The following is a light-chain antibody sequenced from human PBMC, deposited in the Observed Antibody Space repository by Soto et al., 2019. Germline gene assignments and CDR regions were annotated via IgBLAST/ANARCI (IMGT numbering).Light chain of an antibody. Sequence: QSALTQPGSVSGSPGQSITIPCTGTTSDVGGYDYVSWYQHHAGKAPKLLLFEVSNRPSGVSTRFSGSKSGNTASLTISGLQAEDEADYYCSSYTGRTTWVFGGGTQLTVL. J-gene: IGLJ3*02. CDR3: SSYTGRTTWV. CDR2: EVS. V-gene: IGLV2-14*01. CDR1: TSDVGGYDY.